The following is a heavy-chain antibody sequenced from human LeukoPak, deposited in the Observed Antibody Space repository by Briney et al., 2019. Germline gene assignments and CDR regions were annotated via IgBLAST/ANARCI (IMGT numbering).Heavy chain of an antibody. V-gene: IGHV4-30-4*07. J-gene: IGHJ5*02. CDR1: GGSISSGGYS. CDR2: IYYSGST. CDR3: ARGQGSGWYGFPNWFDP. Sequence: SQTLSLTCAVSGGSISSGGYSWSWIRQPPGKGLEWIGYIYYSGSTYYNPSLKSRVTISVDTSKNQFSLKLSSVTAADTAVYYCARGQGSGWYGFPNWFDPWGQGTLVTVSS. D-gene: IGHD6-19*01.